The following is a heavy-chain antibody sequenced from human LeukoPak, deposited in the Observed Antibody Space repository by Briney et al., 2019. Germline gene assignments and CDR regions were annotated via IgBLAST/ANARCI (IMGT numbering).Heavy chain of an antibody. CDR2: ISGSGAST. D-gene: IGHD3-3*01. J-gene: IGHJ4*02. CDR1: GFTFSSSA. V-gene: IGHV3-23*01. CDR3: AKGSRDFWSGYHIRYYFDY. Sequence: PGGSLRLSCAASGFTFSSSAMSWVRHAPGKGLEWGSAISGSGASTYYADSVKGRFTISRDNSKNTLYLQMNSLRAEDTAVYYCAKGSRDFWSGYHIRYYFDYWGQGTLVTVSS.